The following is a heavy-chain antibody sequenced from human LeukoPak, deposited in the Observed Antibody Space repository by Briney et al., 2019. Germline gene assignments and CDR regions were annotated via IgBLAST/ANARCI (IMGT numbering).Heavy chain of an antibody. Sequence: GSSVKVSCKASGGTFSSYAISWVRQAPGQGLEWMGGVIPIFGTANYAQKFQGRVTITADKSTSTAYMELSSLRSEDTAVYYCARRGHSSGWYYFDYWGQGTLVTVSS. V-gene: IGHV1-69*06. CDR3: ARRGHSSGWYYFDY. J-gene: IGHJ4*02. CDR1: GGTFSSYA. D-gene: IGHD6-19*01. CDR2: VIPIFGTA.